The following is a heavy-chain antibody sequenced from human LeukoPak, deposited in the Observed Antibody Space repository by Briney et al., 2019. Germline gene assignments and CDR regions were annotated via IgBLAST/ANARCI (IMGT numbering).Heavy chain of an antibody. Sequence: GGSLRLSCAASGFTFSSYEMNWVRQAPGKGREWVSYIISSGSTIYYADSVKGRFTISRDNAKNSLYLQMNSLRAEDTAVYYCAREDSGSSNFDYWGQGTLVTVSS. D-gene: IGHD1-26*01. V-gene: IGHV3-48*03. J-gene: IGHJ4*02. CDR2: IISSGSTI. CDR1: GFTFSSYE. CDR3: AREDSGSSNFDY.